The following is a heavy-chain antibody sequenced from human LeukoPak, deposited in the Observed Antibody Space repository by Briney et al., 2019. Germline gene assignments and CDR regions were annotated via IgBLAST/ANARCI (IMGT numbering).Heavy chain of an antibody. V-gene: IGHV3-7*01. CDR2: IKQDGSEK. Sequence: PGGSLRLSCAASGFTFSSYWMSWVRQAPGKGLEWVASIKQDGSEKYYVDSVKGRFTISRDNAKNSLYLQMNSLRVEDTAVYYCARQSSGRYSGPFDYWGLGTLVTVSS. CDR3: ARQSSGRYSGPFDY. D-gene: IGHD1-26*01. J-gene: IGHJ4*02. CDR1: GFTFSSYW.